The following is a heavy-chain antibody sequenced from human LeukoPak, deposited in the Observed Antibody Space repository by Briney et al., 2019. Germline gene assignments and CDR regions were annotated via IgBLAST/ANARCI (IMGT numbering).Heavy chain of an antibody. Sequence: GGSLRLSCAASGFTFSSYAMSWVRHAPGKGLEWVSAMSGSGGNTYYADSVKGRFTISRDNSKNTLYLQMNSLRAEDTAVYYCAKDKYSSSSGGDAFDIWGQGTMVTVSS. D-gene: IGHD6-6*01. V-gene: IGHV3-23*01. CDR3: AKDKYSSSSGGDAFDI. CDR2: MSGSGGNT. CDR1: GFTFSSYA. J-gene: IGHJ3*02.